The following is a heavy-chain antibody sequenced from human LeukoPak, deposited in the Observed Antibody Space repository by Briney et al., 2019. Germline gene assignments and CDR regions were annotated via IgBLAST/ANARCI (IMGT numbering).Heavy chain of an antibody. J-gene: IGHJ4*02. CDR1: GYTFTGYY. Sequence: GASVKVSCKASGYTFTGYYMHWVRQAPGQGLEWMGWINPNSGGTNYAQKFQGRVTMTRDTSISTAYMELSRLRSDDTAVYYCARGYYYDSSGYYYFDCWGQGTLVTVSS. V-gene: IGHV1-2*02. D-gene: IGHD3-22*01. CDR2: INPNSGGT. CDR3: ARGYYYDSSGYYYFDC.